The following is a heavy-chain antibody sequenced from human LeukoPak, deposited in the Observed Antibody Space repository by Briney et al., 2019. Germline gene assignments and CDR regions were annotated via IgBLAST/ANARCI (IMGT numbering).Heavy chain of an antibody. V-gene: IGHV4-34*01. J-gene: IGHJ4*02. D-gene: IGHD4-17*01. CDR3: ARGRPWGRPGASTVTRYYFDY. Sequence: SETLSLTCAVYGGSFSGYYWSWIRQPPGKGLEWIGEINHSGSTNYNPSLKSRVTISVDTSKNQFSLKLSSVTAADTAVYYCARGRPWGRPGASTVTRYYFDYWGQGTLVTVSS. CDR2: INHSGST. CDR1: GGSFSGYY.